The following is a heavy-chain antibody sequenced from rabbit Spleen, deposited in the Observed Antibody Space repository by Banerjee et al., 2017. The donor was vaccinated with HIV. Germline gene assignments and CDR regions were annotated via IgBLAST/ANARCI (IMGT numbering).Heavy chain of an antibody. Sequence: QSLEESGGDLVKPGASLTLTCTASGFSFSSSDYMCWVRQAPGKGLEWIACIYTTNDNTYYATWAKGRFTISKTSSTVDLRVTGLTAADTATYFCARDPAYSSGSGSAIPYLWGPGTLVTVS. CDR2: IYTTNDNT. CDR1: GFSFSSSDY. J-gene: IGHJ4*01. CDR3: ARDPAYSSGSGSAIPYL. D-gene: IGHD1-1*01. V-gene: IGHV1S40*01.